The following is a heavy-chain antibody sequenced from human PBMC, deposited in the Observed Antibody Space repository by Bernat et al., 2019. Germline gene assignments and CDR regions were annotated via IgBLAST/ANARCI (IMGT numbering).Heavy chain of an antibody. V-gene: IGHV3-33*01. CDR3: AREGTTVTFYYYYYYMDV. D-gene: IGHD4-17*01. Sequence: QVQLVESGGGVVQPGRSLRLSCAASGFTFSSYGMHWVRQAPGKGLEWVAVIWYDGSNKYYADSVKRRFTISRDNSKNTLYLQMNSLRAEDTAVYYCAREGTTVTFYYYYYYMDVWGKGTTVTVSS. J-gene: IGHJ6*03. CDR2: IWYDGSNK. CDR1: GFTFSSYG.